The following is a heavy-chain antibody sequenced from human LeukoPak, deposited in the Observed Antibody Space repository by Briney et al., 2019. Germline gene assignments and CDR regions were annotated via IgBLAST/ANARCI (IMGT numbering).Heavy chain of an antibody. CDR3: ATGGDY. CDR2: ISWNSGSI. J-gene: IGHJ4*02. D-gene: IGHD1-14*01. CDR1: GFTFDDYA. V-gene: IGHV3-9*01. Sequence: GRSLRLSCAASGFTFDDYAMHWVRQAPGKGLEWVSGISWNSGSIGYADSVKGRFTISRDNAKNSLYLQMNSLRAEDTAVYFCATGGDYWGQGTLVTVSS.